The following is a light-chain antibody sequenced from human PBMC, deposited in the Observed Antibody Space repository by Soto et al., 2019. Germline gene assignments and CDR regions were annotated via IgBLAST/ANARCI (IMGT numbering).Light chain of an antibody. Sequence: QSVLTQPPSASGSPGQSVTIFCTGTSSDVGGYNYVSWYQQHPGEAPKVMIYEVSKRPSGVPDRFSGSKSGNTASLTVSGLQTEDEADYYCSSYAGTSVIFGGGTKLTV. CDR1: SSDVGGYNY. CDR2: EVS. CDR3: SSYAGTSVI. J-gene: IGLJ2*01. V-gene: IGLV2-8*01.